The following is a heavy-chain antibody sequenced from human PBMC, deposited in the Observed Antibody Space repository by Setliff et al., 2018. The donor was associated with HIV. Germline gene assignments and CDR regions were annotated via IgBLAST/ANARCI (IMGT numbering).Heavy chain of an antibody. J-gene: IGHJ4*02. D-gene: IGHD3-10*01. Sequence: PSETLSLTCTVSGGSISTGSHYWSWIRQPAGKGLEWVGRIYTTGSTNYNPSLKSRVTISVDTSKNQFSLKLSSVTAADTAVYYCARLVEVRGAANDYFDCWGQGTLVTVSS. CDR3: ARLVEVRGAANDYFDC. CDR1: GGSISTGSHY. CDR2: IYTTGST. V-gene: IGHV4-61*02.